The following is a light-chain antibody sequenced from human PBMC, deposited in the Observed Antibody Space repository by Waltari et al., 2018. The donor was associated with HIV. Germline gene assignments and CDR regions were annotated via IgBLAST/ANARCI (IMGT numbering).Light chain of an antibody. CDR3: STWDDSLNGWV. CDR1: SSNIGNNA. CDR2: YDD. Sequence: QSVLTQPPSVSEAPGQRVTISCSGSSSNIGNNAVNWYQQLPGKAPKLLIYYDDMLPSGVSDRFSGSKSGISVSLAISGLQSEDEADYYCSTWDDSLNGWVFGGGTKLTVL. J-gene: IGLJ3*02. V-gene: IGLV1-36*01.